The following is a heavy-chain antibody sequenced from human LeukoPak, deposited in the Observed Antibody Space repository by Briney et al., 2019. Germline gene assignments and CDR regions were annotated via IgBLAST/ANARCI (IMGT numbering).Heavy chain of an antibody. CDR1: GGSISSSSYY. Sequence: SETLSLTCTVSGGSISSSSYYWGWIRQPPGKGLEWIGSIYYSGSTYYNPSLKSRVTISVDTSKNQFSLKLSSVTAADTAVYYCARDGQLRSYYYYYMDVWGKGTTVTVSS. CDR2: IYYSGST. V-gene: IGHV4-39*07. J-gene: IGHJ6*03. CDR3: ARDGQLRSYYYYYMDV. D-gene: IGHD6-6*01.